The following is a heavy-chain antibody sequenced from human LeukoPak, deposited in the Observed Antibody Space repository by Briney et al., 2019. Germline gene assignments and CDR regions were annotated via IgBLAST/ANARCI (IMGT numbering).Heavy chain of an antibody. J-gene: IGHJ5*02. CDR3: ARLHKARDHNWFDP. CDR1: GSSFTSYW. D-gene: IGHD5-24*01. V-gene: IGHV5-51*01. CDR2: IYPGDSDT. Sequence: GESLKISCKGSGSSFTSYWIGWVRPMPGKRLEWMGIIYPGDSDTRYSPSFQGQVTISAANSISTAYLQWSSLKASDTAMYYCARLHKARDHNWFDPWGQGTLVTVSS.